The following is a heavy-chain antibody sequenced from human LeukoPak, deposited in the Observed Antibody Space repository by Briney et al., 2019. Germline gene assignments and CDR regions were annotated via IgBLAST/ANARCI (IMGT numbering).Heavy chain of an antibody. D-gene: IGHD3-10*01. CDR2: INHSGST. V-gene: IGHV4-34*01. CDR1: GGSFSGYY. J-gene: IGHJ6*03. CDR3: ARGRRGARFYYYYMDV. Sequence: SETLSLTCTVYGGSFSGYYWSWIRQPPGKGLEWIGEINHSGSTNYNPSLKSRVTISVDTSKNQFSLKLSSVTAADTAVYYCARGRRGARFYYYYMDVWGKGTTVTVSS.